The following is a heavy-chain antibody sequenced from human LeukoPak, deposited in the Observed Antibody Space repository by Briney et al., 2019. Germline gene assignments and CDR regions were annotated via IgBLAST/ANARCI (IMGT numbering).Heavy chain of an antibody. V-gene: IGHV4-39*01. CDR1: GGSISSSSYY. Sequence: SETLSLTCTVSGGSISSSSYYWGWIRQPPGKGLEWIASVHYSGSTYYNPSLKSRVTISIDTSKNQFSLKLSSVTAADTAVYFCARQLYVSGSYYAPMDVWGKGTTVTISS. CDR3: ARQLYVSGSYYAPMDV. J-gene: IGHJ6*03. D-gene: IGHD3-10*01. CDR2: VHYSGST.